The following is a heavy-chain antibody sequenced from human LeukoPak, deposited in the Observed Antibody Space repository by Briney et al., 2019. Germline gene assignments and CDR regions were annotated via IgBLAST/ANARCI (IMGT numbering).Heavy chain of an antibody. CDR1: GYTFTSYD. CDR3: ARAGFWSKAYYCYYYMDV. V-gene: IGHV1-8*01. Sequence: ASVRVSCKASGYTFTSYDINWVRQATGQGLEWMGWMNPNSGNTGYAQKFQGRVTMTRNTSISTAYMELSSLRSEDTAVYYCARAGFWSKAYYCYYYMDVWGKGTTVTVSS. J-gene: IGHJ6*03. D-gene: IGHD3-3*01. CDR2: MNPNSGNT.